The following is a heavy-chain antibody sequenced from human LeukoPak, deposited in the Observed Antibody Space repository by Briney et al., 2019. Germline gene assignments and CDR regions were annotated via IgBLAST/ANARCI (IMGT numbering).Heavy chain of an antibody. J-gene: IGHJ4*02. V-gene: IGHV3-9*01. CDR3: AKVYSYGYLPFDY. CDR2: ISWNSGTI. Sequence: GRSLRLSCAASGFTFDDYAMHWVRQAPGKGLEWVSGISWNSGTIGYADSVKGRFTISRDNSKNTLYLQMNSLRAEDTAVYYCAKVYSYGYLPFDYWGQGTLVTVSS. D-gene: IGHD5-18*01. CDR1: GFTFDDYA.